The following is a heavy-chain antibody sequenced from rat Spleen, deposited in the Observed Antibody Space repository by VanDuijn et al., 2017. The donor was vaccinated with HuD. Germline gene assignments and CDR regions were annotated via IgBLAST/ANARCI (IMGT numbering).Heavy chain of an antibody. J-gene: IGHJ3*01. D-gene: IGHD4-3*01. Sequence: EVQLVESGGDLVQPGRSLKLSCAASGFTFRNYDMAWVRQAPTMGLEWVTSISPSGGATYYRDSVKGRFTVSRDNAKNTLYLQRDSLRSEDTATYYCVRQDTSGYSNWFAYWGQGTLVTVSS. CDR2: ISPSGGAT. V-gene: IGHV5S13*01. CDR3: VRQDTSGYSNWFAY. CDR1: GFTFRNYD.